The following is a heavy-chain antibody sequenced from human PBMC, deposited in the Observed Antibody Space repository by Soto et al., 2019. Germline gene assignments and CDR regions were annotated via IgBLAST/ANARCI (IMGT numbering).Heavy chain of an antibody. CDR3: ARDRSPQYSGSYYSDY. Sequence: PSETLSLTCTVSGGSVSSGSYYWSWIRQPPGKGLEWIGYIYYSGSTNYNPSLKSRVTISVDTSKNQFSLKLSSVTAADTAAYYCARDRSPQYSGSYYSDYWGQGTLVTVSS. V-gene: IGHV4-61*01. J-gene: IGHJ4*02. CDR2: IYYSGST. CDR1: GGSVSSGSYY. D-gene: IGHD1-26*01.